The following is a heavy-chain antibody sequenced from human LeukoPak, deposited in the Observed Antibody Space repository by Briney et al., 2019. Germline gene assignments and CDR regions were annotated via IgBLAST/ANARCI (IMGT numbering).Heavy chain of an antibody. J-gene: IGHJ5*02. CDR3: ARCGGDYGDYNWFDP. D-gene: IGHD4-17*01. CDR2: SYYSGTT. CDR1: GGSVSSSGFY. Sequence: SETLSLTCTVSGGSVSSSGFYWGWIRQPPGKGLEGIGSSYYSGTTYHNPSLKSRVTISVDTSKNQFSLKLSSVTAADTAVYYCARCGGDYGDYNWFDPWGQGTLVTVSS. V-gene: IGHV4-39*07.